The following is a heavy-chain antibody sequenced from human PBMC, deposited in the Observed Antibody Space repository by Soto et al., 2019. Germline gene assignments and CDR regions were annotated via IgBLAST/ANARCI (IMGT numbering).Heavy chain of an antibody. CDR2: TSGGGGGT. J-gene: IGHJ4*02. Sequence: EVQLLDSGGGLVQPGGSLRISCSVSGFPFSNYAMSWVRQAPGKGLEWVSSTSGGGGGTHYADSMKGRFTISRDNSKNMLHVEMSRLRAADTAVYYCAKGSQYDILTDYDAFDSWGQGTLVTVSS. CDR3: AKGSQYDILTDYDAFDS. V-gene: IGHV3-23*01. CDR1: GFPFSNYA. D-gene: IGHD3-9*01.